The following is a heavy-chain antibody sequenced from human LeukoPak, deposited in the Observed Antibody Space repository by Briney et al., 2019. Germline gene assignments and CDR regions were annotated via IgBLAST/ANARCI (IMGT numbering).Heavy chain of an antibody. J-gene: IGHJ4*02. CDR2: LSGSGGTT. CDR3: AKPLYAVRGKNFFDY. V-gene: IGHV3-23*01. Sequence: GGSLRLSCSASGFTFSSYGMSWVRQAPGKGLEWVSGLSGSGGTTYYADSVRGRFTISRDNSQDTLYLEVKSLRVEDTAVYFCAKPLYAVRGKNFFDYWGQGTLVIVSS. CDR1: GFTFSSYG. D-gene: IGHD3-16*01.